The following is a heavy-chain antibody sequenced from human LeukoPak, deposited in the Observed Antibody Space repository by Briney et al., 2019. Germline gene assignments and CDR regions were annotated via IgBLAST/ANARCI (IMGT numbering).Heavy chain of an antibody. V-gene: IGHV4-4*08. J-gene: IGHJ4*02. CDR2: IYSSGST. CDR1: GGSINSYY. D-gene: IGHD3-3*01. Sequence: SETLSLTCTVSGGSINSYYWSWIRQPPEKGLEWIAYIYSSGSTSYNPSLRSRVTISVDTSKNQFSLKLSSVTAADTAVYYCAWSDTIFGVVILDYWGQGTLVTVSS. CDR3: AWSDTIFGVVILDY.